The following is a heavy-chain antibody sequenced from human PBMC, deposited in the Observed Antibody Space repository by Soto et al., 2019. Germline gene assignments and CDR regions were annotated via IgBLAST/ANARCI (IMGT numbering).Heavy chain of an antibody. D-gene: IGHD1-1*01. Sequence: GGSLRLSCAVSVFIFSDHAMNWVRQAPGKGLEWVSSIDEDGSTTHYADSVKGRFTISRDDSKNTLYLQMDSLRAEDTALYYCSRVLYGFSYGKCDYWGQGALVTVSS. V-gene: IGHV3-23*01. CDR2: IDEDGSTT. CDR1: VFIFSDHA. CDR3: SRVLYGFSYGKCDY. J-gene: IGHJ4*02.